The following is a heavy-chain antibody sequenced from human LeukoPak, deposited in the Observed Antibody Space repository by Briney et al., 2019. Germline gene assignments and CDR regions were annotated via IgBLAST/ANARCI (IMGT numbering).Heavy chain of an antibody. CDR1: GVPISSDSYY. J-gene: IGHJ4*02. D-gene: IGHD6-19*01. CDR3: ARHTVSGWSRPSSHFDY. Sequence: PSETLSLTCTVFGVPISSDSYYWGWIRQPPGKGLEWIGSIYYSGNTYYNPSLRSRVTLSVDTSKNQFSLKLSSVTAADTAVLYCARHTVSGWSRPSSHFDYWGQGTLVTVSS. V-gene: IGHV4-39*01. CDR2: IYYSGNT.